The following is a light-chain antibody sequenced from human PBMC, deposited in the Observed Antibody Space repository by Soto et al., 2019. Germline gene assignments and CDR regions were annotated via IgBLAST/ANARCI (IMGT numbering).Light chain of an antibody. V-gene: IGKV1-39*01. CDR2: AAS. Sequence: DLHMTQSPSSLSASVGDRVIITCRASQSVSSYLNWYQQKLGKAPKLLISAASNLQSGVPSRFSGSGSGTEFTLTISGLEVEDFAIYFCQQSFTTPPYTFGQGTRL. J-gene: IGKJ2*01. CDR1: QSVSSY. CDR3: QQSFTTPPYT.